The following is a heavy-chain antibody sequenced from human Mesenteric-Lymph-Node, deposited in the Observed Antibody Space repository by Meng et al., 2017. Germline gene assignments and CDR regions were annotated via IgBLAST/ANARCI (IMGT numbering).Heavy chain of an antibody. Sequence: QVQLLESWGGVVQPGRSLRLSCAASVFTFSSYGMHWVLQAPGKGLEWVAVIGYDGSNKNYADSVKGRFTISRDNSKNTLYLQMNSLRAEDTAVYYCARQGNYDSIGSLDYLGQGTLVTVSS. CDR2: IGYDGSNK. V-gene: IGHV3-33*01. D-gene: IGHD3-22*01. J-gene: IGHJ4*02. CDR3: ARQGNYDSIGSLDY. CDR1: VFTFSSYG.